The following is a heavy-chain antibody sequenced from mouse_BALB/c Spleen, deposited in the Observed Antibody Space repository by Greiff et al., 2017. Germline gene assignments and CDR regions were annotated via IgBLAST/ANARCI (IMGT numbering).Heavy chain of an antibody. CDR3: ARGGFYFDY. Sequence: VQGVESGAELARPGASVKLSCKASGYTFTSYWMQWVKQRPGQGLEWIGAIYPGDGDTRYTQKFKGKATLTADKSSSTAYMQLSSLASEDSAVYYCARGGFYFDYWGQGTTLTVSS. V-gene: IGHV1-87*01. CDR2: IYPGDGDT. CDR1: GYTFTSYW. J-gene: IGHJ2*01.